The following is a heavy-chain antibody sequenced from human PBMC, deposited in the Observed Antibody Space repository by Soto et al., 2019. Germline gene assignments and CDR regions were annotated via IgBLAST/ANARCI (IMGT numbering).Heavy chain of an antibody. CDR3: IQSRCGGDCLQSYASYYYYGMDV. D-gene: IGHD2-21*02. Sequence: QITLKESGPTLVKPTQTLTLTCTFSAFSLSTGGVGVGWIRQPPGKALEWLALIYWDDDKRYSPSLRSRLTITKDTSKSQVVLTMTNMAPVDTATYYCIQSRCGGDCLQSYASYYYYGMDVWGQGTTVTVSS. J-gene: IGHJ6*02. V-gene: IGHV2-5*02. CDR2: IYWDDDK. CDR1: AFSLSTGGVG.